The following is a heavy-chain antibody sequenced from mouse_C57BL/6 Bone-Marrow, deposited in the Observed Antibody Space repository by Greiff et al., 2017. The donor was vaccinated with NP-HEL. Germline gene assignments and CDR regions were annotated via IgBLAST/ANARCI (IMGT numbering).Heavy chain of an antibody. D-gene: IGHD2-2*01. V-gene: IGHV3-6*01. Sequence: ESGPGLVKPSQSLSLTCSVTGYSITSGYYWNWIRQFPGNKLEWMGYISYDGSNNYNPSLKNRISITRDTSKNQFFLKLNSVTTEDTATYYCARTYGYSWFAYWGQGTLVTVSA. CDR2: ISYDGSN. CDR1: GYSITSGYY. J-gene: IGHJ3*01. CDR3: ARTYGYSWFAY.